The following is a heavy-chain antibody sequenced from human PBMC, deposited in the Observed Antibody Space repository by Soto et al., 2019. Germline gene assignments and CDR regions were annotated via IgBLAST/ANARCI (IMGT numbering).Heavy chain of an antibody. CDR3: AREGGYLNWFDP. J-gene: IGHJ5*02. Sequence: EVQLVESGGGLVQPGGSLRLSCAASGFTFSSYSMNWVRQAPGKGLEWVSYISSSSSTIYYADSVKGRFTISRDNAKNSLYPQKKRLRAEDTGVYYCAREGGYLNWFDPWGQGTLVTLSS. V-gene: IGHV3-48*01. D-gene: IGHD5-18*01. CDR2: ISSSSSTI. CDR1: GFTFSSYS.